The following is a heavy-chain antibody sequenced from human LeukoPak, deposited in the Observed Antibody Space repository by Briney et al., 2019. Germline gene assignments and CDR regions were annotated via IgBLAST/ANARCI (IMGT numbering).Heavy chain of an antibody. V-gene: IGHV3-74*01. CDR1: GFTFSTYW. CDR2: INSDGSST. Sequence: GGSLRLSCAASGFTFSTYWVPWVRQAPGRGLVWVSRINSDGSSTDYADSVKGRFTISRDNAKNTLYLQMNSLRAEDTAVYFCARYSSGWQPHGADYWGQGTLVTVSS. CDR3: ARYSSGWQPHGADY. D-gene: IGHD6-19*01. J-gene: IGHJ4*02.